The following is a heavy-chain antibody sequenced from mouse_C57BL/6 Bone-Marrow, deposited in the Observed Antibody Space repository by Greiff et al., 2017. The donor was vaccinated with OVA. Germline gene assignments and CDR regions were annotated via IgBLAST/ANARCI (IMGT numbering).Heavy chain of an antibody. CDR2: IYPGSGST. CDR3: ARGGGLLRYFDV. D-gene: IGHD2-3*01. Sequence: QVQLKQPGAELVKPGASVKMSCKASGYTFTSYWITWVKQRPGQGLEWIGDIYPGSGSTNYNEKFKSKATLTVDTSSSTAYMQLSSLTSEDSAVYFCARGGGLLRYFDVWGTGTTVTVSS. CDR1: GYTFTSYW. J-gene: IGHJ1*03. V-gene: IGHV1-55*01.